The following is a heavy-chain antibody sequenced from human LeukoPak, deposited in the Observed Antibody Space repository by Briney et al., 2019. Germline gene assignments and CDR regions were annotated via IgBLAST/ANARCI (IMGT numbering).Heavy chain of an antibody. Sequence: GGSLRLSCAVTGLTVSHDYMTWVRQSPGKGLEWVSVIYSVGRSFYADSVKGRLTISRDTSANTLYLDMSSLRAEDTAVYFCARARFGALLRGLDSWGQGTLVIVSS. V-gene: IGHV3-53*01. CDR3: ARARFGALLRGLDS. J-gene: IGHJ4*02. CDR2: IYSVGRS. D-gene: IGHD3-10*01. CDR1: GLTVSHDY.